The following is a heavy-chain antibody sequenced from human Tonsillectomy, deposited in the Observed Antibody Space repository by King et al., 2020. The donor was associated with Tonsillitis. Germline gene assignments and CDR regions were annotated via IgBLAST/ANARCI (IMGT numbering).Heavy chain of an antibody. J-gene: IGHJ4*02. Sequence: VQLVESGGGLVKPGGSLRLSCAASGFTFSTYSLNWVRQAPGQGLEWVSSISSSSTYIYYADSVKGRFTISRDNAKNSLYLQMNSLRVEDTAVYYCAGGEGVADVYWGQGTLVTVSS. CDR2: ISSSSTYI. CDR3: AGGEGVADVY. V-gene: IGHV3-21*06. D-gene: IGHD3-3*01. CDR1: GFTFSTYS.